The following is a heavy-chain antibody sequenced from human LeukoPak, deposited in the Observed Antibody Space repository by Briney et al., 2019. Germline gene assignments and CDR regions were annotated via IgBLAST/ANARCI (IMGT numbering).Heavy chain of an antibody. J-gene: IGHJ3*02. V-gene: IGHV4-59*01. CDR3: ARGWRGSPRPFDI. D-gene: IGHD1-26*01. CDR1: GGSISSYY. CDR2: IYYSGST. Sequence: PSETLSLTCTVSGGSISSYYWSWIRQPPGKGLEWIGYIYYSGSTNYNPSLKSRVIISVDTSKNQFSLKLSSVTAADTAVYYCARGWRGSPRPFDIWGQGTMVTVSS.